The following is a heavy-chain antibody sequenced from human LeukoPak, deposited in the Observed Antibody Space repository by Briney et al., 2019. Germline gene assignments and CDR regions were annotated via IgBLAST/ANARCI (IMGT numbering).Heavy chain of an antibody. J-gene: IGHJ6*03. CDR3: AREVGSSWSAYGYYYYYMDV. V-gene: IGHV4-59*12. Sequence: SETLSLTCTVSGGSISSYYWSWIRQPPGKGLEWIGYIYYSGSTNYNPSLKSRVTISVDTSKNQFSLKLSSVTAADTAVYYCAREVGSSWSAYGYYYYYMDVWGKGTTVTVSS. D-gene: IGHD6-13*01. CDR2: IYYSGST. CDR1: GGSISSYY.